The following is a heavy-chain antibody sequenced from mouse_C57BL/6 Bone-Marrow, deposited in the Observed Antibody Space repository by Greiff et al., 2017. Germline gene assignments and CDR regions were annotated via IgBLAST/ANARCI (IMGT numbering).Heavy chain of an antibody. CDR3: AGGLLSYAMDY. Sequence: QVQLQQPGAELVKPGASVKMSCKASGYTFTSYWITWVKQRPGQGLEWIGDIYPGSGSTNYNEKFKSKATLTVDTSASTAYMQLSSLTSEDSAVYYCAGGLLSYAMDYWGQGTSVSVSS. J-gene: IGHJ4*01. CDR2: IYPGSGST. D-gene: IGHD2-10*01. V-gene: IGHV1-55*01. CDR1: GYTFTSYW.